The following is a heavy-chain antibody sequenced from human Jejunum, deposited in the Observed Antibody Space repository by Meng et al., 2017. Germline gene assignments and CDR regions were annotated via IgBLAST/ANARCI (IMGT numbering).Heavy chain of an antibody. Sequence: QVQLQHSGPGLVKPSGTLSLTCAVSRGSISNNNWWSWVRQPPGKGLEWIGEISHTGRINYNPSLKSLVTMSLDKSKNQFSLDLTSVTGADTAVYYCARDLLDPNIAATGWFDPWGQGTLVTVSS. CDR1: RGSISNNNW. D-gene: IGHD2/OR15-2a*01. J-gene: IGHJ5*02. CDR3: ARDLLDPNIAATGWFDP. V-gene: IGHV4-4*02. CDR2: ISHTGRI.